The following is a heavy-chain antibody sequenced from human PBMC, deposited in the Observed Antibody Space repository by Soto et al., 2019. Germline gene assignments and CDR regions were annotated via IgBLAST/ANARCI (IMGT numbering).Heavy chain of an antibody. CDR3: TTEQTRVRGVITAYYYYGMDV. D-gene: IGHD3-10*01. V-gene: IGHV3-15*01. CDR2: IKSKTDGGTT. J-gene: IGHJ6*02. Sequence: GGSLRLTCAASGFTFSNAWMSWVRQAPGKGLEWEGRIKSKTDGGTTDYAAPVKGRFTIASDKQKNTLYLQMNSLKTEDTAVYYCTTEQTRVRGVITAYYYYGMDVWGQGNTVTVSS. CDR1: GFTFSNAW.